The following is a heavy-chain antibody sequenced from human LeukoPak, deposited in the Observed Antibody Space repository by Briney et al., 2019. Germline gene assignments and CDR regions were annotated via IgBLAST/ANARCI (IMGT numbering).Heavy chain of an antibody. CDR2: ISGSSSYI. Sequence: GGSLRLSGEASGFTFTNYIMSWVRQAPGKGLEWVSDISGSSSYIYYADSLKGRFTISRDNARNSLFLQMNSLRAEDTAVYFCARVFPLSVGATRGGAFDIWGQGTMVAVSS. CDR3: ARVFPLSVGATRGGAFDI. CDR1: GFTFTNYI. D-gene: IGHD1-26*01. J-gene: IGHJ3*02. V-gene: IGHV3-21*01.